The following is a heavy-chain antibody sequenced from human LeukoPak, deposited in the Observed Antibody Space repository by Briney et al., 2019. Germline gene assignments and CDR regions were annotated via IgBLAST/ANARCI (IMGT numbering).Heavy chain of an antibody. V-gene: IGHV3-49*04. CDR1: GFTFSNYW. J-gene: IGHJ4*02. Sequence: GGSLRLSCAASGFTFSNYWMGWVRQAPGKGLEWVGFIRSKAYGGTTEYAASVKGRFTISRDDSKSIAYLQMNSLKTEDTAVYYCTRPDDYGDYGSPQNWGQGTLVTVSS. D-gene: IGHD4-17*01. CDR3: TRPDDYGDYGSPQN. CDR2: IRSKAYGGTT.